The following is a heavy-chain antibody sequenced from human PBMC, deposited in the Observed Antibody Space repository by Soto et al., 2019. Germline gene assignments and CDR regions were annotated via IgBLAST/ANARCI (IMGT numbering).Heavy chain of an antibody. CDR3: AKQRAGYGSGSDTFYFDF. CDR2: LSGSGGTT. D-gene: IGHD3-10*01. V-gene: IGHV3-23*01. Sequence: LRLSCSTSGFTFSTYAMNWVRQAPGKGLEWVSALSGSGGTTYYADSVRGRFTISRDNSKNTLFLQMSSLRAEDTALYYCAKQRAGYGSGSDTFYFDFWGQGTLVTSPQ. J-gene: IGHJ4*02. CDR1: GFTFSTYA.